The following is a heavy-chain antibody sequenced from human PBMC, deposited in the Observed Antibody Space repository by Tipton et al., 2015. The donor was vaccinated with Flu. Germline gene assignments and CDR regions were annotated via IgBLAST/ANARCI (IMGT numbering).Heavy chain of an antibody. V-gene: IGHV3-21*01. D-gene: IGHD1-26*01. CDR1: GFTFNTYT. CDR3: ARDHLVGVAGMDV. Sequence: SLRPSCAASGFTFNTYTMNWVRQAPGKGLEWVSSISSSSSYIYYADSVNGRLTISRDNAKNSLYLQISTLRAEDTAVYYCARDHLVGVAGMDVWGQGTTVTVSS. CDR2: ISSSSSYI. J-gene: IGHJ6*02.